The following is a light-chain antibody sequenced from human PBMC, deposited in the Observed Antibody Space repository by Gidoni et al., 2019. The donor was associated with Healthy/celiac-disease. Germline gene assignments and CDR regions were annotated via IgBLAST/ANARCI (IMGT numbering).Light chain of an antibody. Sequence: DIQMTQSPSSLSASVGDRVTITCRASQGISNSLAWYQQKPGKAPKLLLYAASRLESGVPSRFRGSGSGTDYTRTISSLQPEDFATYYCQQYYSTPTFGGGTKVEIK. J-gene: IGKJ4*01. V-gene: IGKV1-NL1*01. CDR3: QQYYSTPT. CDR1: QGISNS. CDR2: AAS.